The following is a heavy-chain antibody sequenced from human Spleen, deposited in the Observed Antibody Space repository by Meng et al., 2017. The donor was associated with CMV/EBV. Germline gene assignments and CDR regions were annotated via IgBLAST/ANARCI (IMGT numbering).Heavy chain of an antibody. V-gene: IGHV1-2*02. Sequence: ASVKVSCKASGYIFTAYYMHWVRQAPGQGLEWMGWINPNSGGTNYAQKFQGRVTMTRDTSISTAYMEMSRLRSDDTAVYYCATYSGSYYRGGAFDIWGQGTMVTVSS. J-gene: IGHJ3*02. CDR3: ATYSGSYYRGGAFDI. CDR1: GYIFTAYY. CDR2: INPNSGGT. D-gene: IGHD1-26*01.